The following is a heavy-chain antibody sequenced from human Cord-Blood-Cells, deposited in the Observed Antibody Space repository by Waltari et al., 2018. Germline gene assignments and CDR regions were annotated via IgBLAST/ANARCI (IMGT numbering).Heavy chain of an antibody. CDR1: GGSFSGYY. Sequence: QVQLQQWGAGLLKPSETLSLTCAVYGGSFSGYYWSWIRQPPGKGLEWIGEINTSGSTNYNPSRESRVTISVDTSKNQFSLKLSSVTAADTAVYYCARGRSITGTTDAFDIWGQGTMVTVSS. CDR3: ARGRSITGTTDAFDI. V-gene: IGHV4-34*01. CDR2: INTSGST. D-gene: IGHD1-7*01. J-gene: IGHJ3*02.